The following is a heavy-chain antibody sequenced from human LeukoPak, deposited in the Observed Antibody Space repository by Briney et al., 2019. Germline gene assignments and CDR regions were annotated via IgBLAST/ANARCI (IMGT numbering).Heavy chain of an antibody. CDR1: GFTFSSSA. Sequence: PGGSLRLSCAASGFTFSSSAMSWVRQAPGKGLEWVSAISNNGGYTYYADSVRGRFTIPRDNSKSTLCLQMNSLRAEDTAVYYCAKQLGYCSDGSCYFPYWGQGTLVTVSS. CDR2: ISNNGGYT. V-gene: IGHV3-23*01. J-gene: IGHJ4*02. CDR3: AKQLGYCSDGSCYFPY. D-gene: IGHD2-15*01.